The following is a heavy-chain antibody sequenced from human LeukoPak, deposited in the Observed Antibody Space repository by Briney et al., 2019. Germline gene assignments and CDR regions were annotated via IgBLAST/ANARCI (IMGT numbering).Heavy chain of an antibody. D-gene: IGHD3-10*01. CDR3: ARGGTRVRGSGSYPYY. V-gene: IGHV3-11*01. J-gene: IGHJ4*02. Sequence: GGSLRLSCAASGFTFRDYYMSWIRQAPGRGLEWVSYISGGGSSIYYADSVKGRSTISRDNAKNSLYLQMNSLRADDTAVYYCARGGTRVRGSGSYPYYWGQGTLVTVSS. CDR1: GFTFRDYY. CDR2: ISGGGSSI.